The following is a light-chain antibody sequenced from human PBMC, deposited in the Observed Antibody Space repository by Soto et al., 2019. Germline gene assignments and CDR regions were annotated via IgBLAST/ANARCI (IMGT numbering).Light chain of an antibody. CDR2: GAS. CDR3: HQYGSLPRT. CDR1: QSVSSYY. V-gene: IGKV3-20*01. J-gene: IGKJ1*01. Sequence: ESVLTQSPGTLSLSPGERATLSCRASQSVSSYYLAWYQQKPGQAPRLLIYGASIRATGIPDGFSGSGSGTDFTLTISRLEAEDAAVYYCHQYGSLPRTFGQGTKVEIK.